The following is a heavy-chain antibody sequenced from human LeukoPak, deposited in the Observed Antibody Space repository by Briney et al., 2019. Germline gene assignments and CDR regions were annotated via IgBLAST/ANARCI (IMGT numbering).Heavy chain of an antibody. J-gene: IGHJ4*02. Sequence: KFQGRVTITRDTSANTAYMELSSLRSEDTAVYYCARVYQREHPDYWGQGTLVTVSS. D-gene: IGHD2-2*01. V-gene: IGHV1-3*01. CDR3: ARVYQREHPDY.